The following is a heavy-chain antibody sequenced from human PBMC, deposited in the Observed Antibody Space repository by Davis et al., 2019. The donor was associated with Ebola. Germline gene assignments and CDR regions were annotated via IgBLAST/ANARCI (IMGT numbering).Heavy chain of an antibody. J-gene: IGHJ6*02. CDR3: ARHPKTYYYDSSGYPMDV. CDR2: IYYSGST. V-gene: IGHV4-39*01. D-gene: IGHD3-22*01. Sequence: PSETLSLTCTVSGGSISSSSYYWGWIRQPPGKGLEWIGSIYYSGSTYYNPSLKSRVTISVDTSKNQFSLKLSSVTAADTAVYYCARHPKTYYYDSSGYPMDVWGQGTTVTVSS. CDR1: GGSISSSSYY.